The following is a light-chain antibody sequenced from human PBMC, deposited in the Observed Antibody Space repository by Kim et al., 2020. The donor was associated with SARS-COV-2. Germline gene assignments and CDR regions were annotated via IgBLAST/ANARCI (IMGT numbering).Light chain of an antibody. J-gene: IGLJ2*01. CDR1: SLRTYY. V-gene: IGLV3-19*01. Sequence: SSELTQDPAVSVALGQTVTITCQGDSLRTYYASWYQQKPGQAPLLVFYAKNNRPSGIPDRFSGSTSGNTASLTITGAQAEDEADYYCNCRDSGGHHLVFGGGTQLTVL. CDR2: AKN. CDR3: NCRDSGGHHLV.